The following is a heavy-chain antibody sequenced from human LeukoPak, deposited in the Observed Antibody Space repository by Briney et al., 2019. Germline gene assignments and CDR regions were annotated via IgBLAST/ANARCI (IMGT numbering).Heavy chain of an antibody. V-gene: IGHV4-59*12. CDR3: AKSNGYGLVDI. D-gene: IGHD3-10*01. CDR2: IFYSGST. CDR1: GGSISSYY. Sequence: PSETLSLTCTVSGGSISSYYWSWIRQPPGKGLEWIGNIFYSGSTYYSPSFKSRVTISLDTSRNQFSLKVNSVTAADTAVYYCAKSNGYGLVDIWGQGTMVTVSS. J-gene: IGHJ3*02.